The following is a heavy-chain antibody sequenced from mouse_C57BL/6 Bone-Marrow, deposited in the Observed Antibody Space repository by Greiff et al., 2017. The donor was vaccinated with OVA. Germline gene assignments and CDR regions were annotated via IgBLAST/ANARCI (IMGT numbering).Heavy chain of an antibody. D-gene: IGHD2-10*02. CDR2: IDPSDSET. CDR3: ARSYGNYFFYAMDY. Sequence: VQLQQPGAELVRPGSSVKLSCKASGYTFTSYWMHWVKQRPIQGLEWIGNIDPSDSETHYNQKFKDKATLTVDKSSSTAYMQLSSLTSEDSAVYYCARSYGNYFFYAMDYWGQGTSVTVSS. CDR1: GYTFTSYW. J-gene: IGHJ4*01. V-gene: IGHV1-52*01.